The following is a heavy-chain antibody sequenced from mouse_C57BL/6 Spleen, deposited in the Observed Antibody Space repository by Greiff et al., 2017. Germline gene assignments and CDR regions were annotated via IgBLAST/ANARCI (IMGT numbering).Heavy chain of an antibody. CDR3: ARDYGSSFDY. CDR1: GFTFSDYA. J-gene: IGHJ2*01. Sequence: EVKLEESGGGLVKPGGSLKLSCAASGFTFSDYAMHWVRQAPEKGLEWVAYISSGSSTIYYADTVKGRFTISRDNANNTLFLQMTSLRSEDTAMYYCARDYGSSFDYWGQGTTLTVSS. CDR2: ISSGSSTI. V-gene: IGHV5-17*01. D-gene: IGHD1-3*01.